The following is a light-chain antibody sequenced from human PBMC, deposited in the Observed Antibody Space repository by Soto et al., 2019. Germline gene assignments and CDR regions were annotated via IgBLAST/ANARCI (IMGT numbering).Light chain of an antibody. Sequence: QSALTQPPSASGSPGQSVTISCTGTSSDVGGYNYVSWYQQHPGKAPKLMIYEVSKRPSGVSDRFSGSKSGNTASLTVSGLQAEDEADYYCSSYAGSNNSPVVFGGGTKLTVL. CDR3: SSYAGSNNSPVV. CDR2: EVS. CDR1: SSDVGGYNY. J-gene: IGLJ2*01. V-gene: IGLV2-8*01.